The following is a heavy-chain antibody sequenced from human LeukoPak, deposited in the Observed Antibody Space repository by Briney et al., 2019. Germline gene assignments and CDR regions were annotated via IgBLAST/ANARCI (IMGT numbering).Heavy chain of an antibody. V-gene: IGHV4-59*12. CDR1: GGSISSYY. CDR2: IYYSGST. J-gene: IGHJ4*02. Sequence: SETLSLTCTVSGGSISSYYWSWIRQPPGKGLEWIGYIYYSGSTNYNPSLKSRVTISVDTSKNQSSLKLSSVTAADTAVYYCARDGSGWGSQGFDYWGQGTLVTVSS. D-gene: IGHD6-25*01. CDR3: ARDGSGWGSQGFDY.